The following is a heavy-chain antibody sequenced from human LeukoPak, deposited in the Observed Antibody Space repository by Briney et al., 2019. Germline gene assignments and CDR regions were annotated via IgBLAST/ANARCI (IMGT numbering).Heavy chain of an antibody. D-gene: IGHD6-13*01. CDR3: ARDRGERGSSWSLPAHGFDI. Sequence: GASVKVSCKASGGTFSSYTISWVRQAPGQGLEWMGRIIPILGIANYAQKFQGRVTITTDESTSTAYMELSSLRSEDTAVYYCARDRGERGSSWSLPAHGFDIWGQGTMVTVSS. J-gene: IGHJ3*02. CDR1: GGTFSSYT. CDR2: IIPILGIA. V-gene: IGHV1-69*16.